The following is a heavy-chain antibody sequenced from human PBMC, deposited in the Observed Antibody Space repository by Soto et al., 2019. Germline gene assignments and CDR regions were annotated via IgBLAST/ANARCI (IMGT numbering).Heavy chain of an antibody. D-gene: IGHD4-17*01. V-gene: IGHV4-34*01. CDR3: ARVIIYGILDY. CDR1: GGSFSGYY. CDR2: INHSGST. J-gene: IGHJ4*02. Sequence: SDTLSLTCAVYGGSFSGYYWSWIRQPPGKGLEWIGEINHSGSTNYNPSLKSRVTISVDTSKNQFSLKLSSVTAADTAVYYCARVIIYGILDYWGQGTLVTVS.